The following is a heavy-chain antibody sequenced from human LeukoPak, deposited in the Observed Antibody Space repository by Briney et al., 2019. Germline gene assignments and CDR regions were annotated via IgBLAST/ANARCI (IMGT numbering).Heavy chain of an antibody. CDR2: INPNSGGT. CDR3: ARDHDSSGWYNFDY. Sequence: ASVKVSCKASGYTFTGYYMHWVRQAPGQGLEWMGWINPNSGGTNYAQKFQGRVTMTRDTSISTAYMELSRLRSDDTAVYYCARDHDSSGWYNFDYWGQGTLVTVSS. J-gene: IGHJ4*02. CDR1: GYTFTGYY. D-gene: IGHD6-19*01. V-gene: IGHV1-2*02.